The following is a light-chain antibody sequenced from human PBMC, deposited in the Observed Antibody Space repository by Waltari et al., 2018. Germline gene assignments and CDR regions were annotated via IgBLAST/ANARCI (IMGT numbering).Light chain of an antibody. CDR2: DVS. J-gene: IGLJ1*01. V-gene: IGLV2-14*03. CDR3: SSYTSSSTPYV. CDR1: SSDVVGSNY. Sequence: QSALTQPASVSGSPGQSITISCTGTSSDVVGSNYVSWYQQHPGKAPKLMIYDVSNRPSGVSNRFSGSKSGNTASLTISGLQAEDEADYYCSSYTSSSTPYVFGTGTKVTVL.